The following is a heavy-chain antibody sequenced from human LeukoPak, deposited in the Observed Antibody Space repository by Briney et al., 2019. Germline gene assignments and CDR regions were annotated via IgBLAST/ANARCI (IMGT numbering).Heavy chain of an antibody. CDR3: ARDGTYYYGSGSYSIPSNWFDP. D-gene: IGHD3-10*01. Sequence: ASVKVSCKASGYTFTGYYMHWVRQAPGQGLEWMGWINPNSGGTNYAQKFQGRVTMTRDTSISTAYMELSRLRSDDTAVYYCARDGTYYYGSGSYSIPSNWFDPWGQGTLVTVSS. J-gene: IGHJ5*02. CDR1: GYTFTGYY. V-gene: IGHV1-2*02. CDR2: INPNSGGT.